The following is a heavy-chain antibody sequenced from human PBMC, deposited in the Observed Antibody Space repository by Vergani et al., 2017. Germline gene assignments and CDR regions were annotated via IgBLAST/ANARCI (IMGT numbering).Heavy chain of an antibody. J-gene: IGHJ5*02. V-gene: IGHV5-51*03. CDR3: AKTHDFASLYSSYNWFDP. CDR1: GYSITNYW. Sequence: EVQLVQSGAEVKKPGESLKISCQGSGYSITNYWIAWVRQRPGKGLEWMGIIYAGDSDVRYSPSLQGQVTMSVYKSLSTAYLQWSSLKASDTATYYCAKTHDFASLYSSYNWFDPWGQGTQVTVSS. D-gene: IGHD3-3*01. CDR2: IYAGDSDV.